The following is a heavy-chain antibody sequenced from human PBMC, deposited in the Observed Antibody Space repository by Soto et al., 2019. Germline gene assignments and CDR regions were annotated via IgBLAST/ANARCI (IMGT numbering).Heavy chain of an antibody. CDR2: IYYSGSS. D-gene: IGHD1-26*01. J-gene: IGHJ4*02. Sequence: QVQLQESGPGLVKPSETLSLTCTVSGGSISSYYWSWNRQPPGKGLEWIGFIYYSGSSSYNPSLKSRVTISVDTSKNQLSLKLNSVSAADTAVYYCARYSGTYYVYWGQGILVTVSS. CDR3: ARYSGTYYVY. V-gene: IGHV4-59*01. CDR1: GGSISSYY.